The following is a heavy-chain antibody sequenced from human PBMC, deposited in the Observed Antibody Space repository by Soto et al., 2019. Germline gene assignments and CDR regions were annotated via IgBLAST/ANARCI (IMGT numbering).Heavy chain of an antibody. CDR2: IYHSGST. CDR1: GGSISSGGYS. J-gene: IGHJ4*02. CDR3: AKPGYSRNWNRNFDC. Sequence: TSETLSLTCAVSGGSISSGGYSWSWIRQPPGKGLEWIGYIYHSGSTYYNPSLKSRVTISVDRSKNQFSLKLSSVTAEDTAVYYCAKPGYSRNWNRNFDCWGQGTPVTVSS. V-gene: IGHV4-30-2*01. D-gene: IGHD6-13*01.